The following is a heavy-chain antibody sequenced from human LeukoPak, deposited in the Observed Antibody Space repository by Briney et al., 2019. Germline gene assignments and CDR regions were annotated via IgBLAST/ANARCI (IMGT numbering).Heavy chain of an antibody. CDR2: ISWNSGSI. Sequence: GGSLRLSCAASGFTFDDYAIHWVRQAPGKGLEWVSGISWNSGSIGYADSVKGRFTISRDSAKNSLYLQMNSLRAEDTALYYCARDSISGSSWYVLCYWGQGTLVTVSS. CDR3: ARDSISGSSWYVLCY. J-gene: IGHJ4*02. CDR1: GFTFDDYA. D-gene: IGHD6-13*01. V-gene: IGHV3-9*01.